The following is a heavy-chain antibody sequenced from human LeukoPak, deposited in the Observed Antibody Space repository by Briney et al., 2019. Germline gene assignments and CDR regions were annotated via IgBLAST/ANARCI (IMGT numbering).Heavy chain of an antibody. J-gene: IGHJ5*02. Sequence: ASVKVSCKASGYTFTSYDINWVRQATGQGLEWMGWMNPNSGNTVYAQKFQGRVTMTRNTSISTAYMELSSLRSEDTAVYYCARETGTEDVNWFDPWGQGTLVTVSS. CDR2: MNPNSGNT. CDR1: GYTFTSYD. CDR3: ARETGTEDVNWFDP. D-gene: IGHD1-1*01. V-gene: IGHV1-8*01.